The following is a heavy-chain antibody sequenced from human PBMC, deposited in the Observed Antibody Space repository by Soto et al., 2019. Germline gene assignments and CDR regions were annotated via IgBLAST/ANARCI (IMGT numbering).Heavy chain of an antibody. CDR1: DGSFNTSGFF. CDR2: IYNTGSA. CDR3: ARGVVVTGNFDS. V-gene: IGHV4-31*03. Sequence: QVQLEESGPGLVKPSQTLSLTCSVSDGSFNTSGFFWNWIRQHPGKGLEWIGYIYNTGSAFYNPSLKCRVGLSGDASNTHFSLRLHSLTVADTAVYFCARGVVVTGNFDSWCHGTLVTVSS. D-gene: IGHD3-10*01. J-gene: IGHJ4*01.